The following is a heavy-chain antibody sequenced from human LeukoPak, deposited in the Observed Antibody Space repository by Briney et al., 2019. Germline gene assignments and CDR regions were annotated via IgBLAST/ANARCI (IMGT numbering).Heavy chain of an antibody. CDR3: ARDLAVKGDRDAFDI. CDR1: GFTVSGNY. V-gene: IGHV3-21*01. J-gene: IGHJ3*02. CDR2: ISSGSAFI. D-gene: IGHD3-16*01. Sequence: GGSLRLSCAASGFTVSGNYMDWVRQAPGKGLEWVSSISSGSAFIYYADSVKGRFTISRDNAKKSLYLQMNSLRAEDTAVYYCARDLAVKGDRDAFDIWGQGTMVTVSP.